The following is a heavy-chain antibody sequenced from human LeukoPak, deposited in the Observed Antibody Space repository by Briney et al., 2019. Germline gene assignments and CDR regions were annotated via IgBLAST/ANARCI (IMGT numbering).Heavy chain of an antibody. D-gene: IGHD3-22*01. CDR2: FDPEDGET. CDR1: GYTLTELS. V-gene: IGHV1-24*01. Sequence: ASVKVSCKVSGYTLTELSMHWVRQAPGKGLEWMGGFDPEDGETIYAQKFQGRVTMTEDTSTDTAYMELSRLRSDDTAMYYCARDERYDSGGYPFDYWGQGTLVTVSS. CDR3: ARDERYDSGGYPFDY. J-gene: IGHJ4*02.